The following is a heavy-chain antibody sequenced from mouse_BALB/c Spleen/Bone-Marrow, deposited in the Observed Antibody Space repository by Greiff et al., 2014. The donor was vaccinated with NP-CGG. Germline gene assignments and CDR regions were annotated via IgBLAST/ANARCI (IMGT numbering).Heavy chain of an antibody. CDR1: GFTFSSYG. D-gene: IGHD2-10*02. Sequence: EVKLVESGGDLVKPGGSLKLSCAASGFTFSSYGMSWVRQTPDKRLEWVATISSGGSYTYYPDSVKGRFTISRDNAKNTLYLQMSSLKSEDTAMYYCARQYGNYWDYFDYWGQGTTLTVSS. CDR3: ARQYGNYWDYFDY. CDR2: ISSGGSYT. J-gene: IGHJ2*01. V-gene: IGHV5-6*01.